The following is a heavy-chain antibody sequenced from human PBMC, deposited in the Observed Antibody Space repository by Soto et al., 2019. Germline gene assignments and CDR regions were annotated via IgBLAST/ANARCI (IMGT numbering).Heavy chain of an antibody. V-gene: IGHV1-69*12. CDR2: IIPIFGTA. J-gene: IGHJ6*02. CDR3: ARAHLPGTTYYYYYGMDV. Sequence: QVQLVQSGAEVKKPGSSVKVSCKASGGTFSSYAISWVRQAPGQGLEWMGGIIPIFGTANYAQKFQGRATLTADXXTXTXXMEPSSLRSEDTAVYYCARAHLPGTTYYYYYGMDVWGQGTTVTVSS. D-gene: IGHD1-7*01. CDR1: GGTFSSYA.